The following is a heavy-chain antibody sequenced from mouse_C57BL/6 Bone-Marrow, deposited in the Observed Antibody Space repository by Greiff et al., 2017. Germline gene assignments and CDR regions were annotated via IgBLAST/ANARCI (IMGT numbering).Heavy chain of an antibody. J-gene: IGHJ3*01. CDR3: ARGGNGSNYSWVAL. D-gene: IGHD1-1*01. Sequence: QVQLQQPGAELARPGASVKLSCKASGYTFTSYGISWVKQRTGQGLEWIGVIYPRSGNTYYNEKFKGKATLTADKSSSTTYMELSSLTSEDSAVSVYARGGNGSNYSWVALWGRGNVVTVSA. V-gene: IGHV1-81*01. CDR1: GYTFTSYG. CDR2: IYPRSGNT.